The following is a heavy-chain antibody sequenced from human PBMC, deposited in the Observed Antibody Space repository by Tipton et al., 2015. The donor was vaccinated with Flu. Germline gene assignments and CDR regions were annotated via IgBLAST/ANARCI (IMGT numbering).Heavy chain of an antibody. CDR3: ARDRLGEFDY. CDR1: GGSISSYY. D-gene: IGHD1-26*01. J-gene: IGHJ4*02. V-gene: IGHV4-4*07. Sequence: TLSLTCTVSGGSISSYYWSWIRLAAGKGLEWIGRVDIRGISQYNPSLQSRVTLSADASTNQVSLRLTHVTAADTAVYFCARDRLGEFDYWGQGTLVTVSS. CDR2: VDIRGIS.